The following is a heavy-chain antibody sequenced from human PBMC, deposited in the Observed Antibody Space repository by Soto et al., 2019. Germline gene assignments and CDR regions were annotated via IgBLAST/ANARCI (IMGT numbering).Heavy chain of an antibody. Sequence: EVQLVESGGGLVQPGRSLRLSCAASGFTFDDYAMHWVRQAPGKGLEWVSGISWNSGSIGYADSVKGRFTISRDNAKNSLYLQMNSLRAEDTALYYCAKYKVRQLALGFDPWGQGTLVTVSS. D-gene: IGHD6-13*01. CDR2: ISWNSGSI. J-gene: IGHJ5*02. V-gene: IGHV3-9*01. CDR1: GFTFDDYA. CDR3: AKYKVRQLALGFDP.